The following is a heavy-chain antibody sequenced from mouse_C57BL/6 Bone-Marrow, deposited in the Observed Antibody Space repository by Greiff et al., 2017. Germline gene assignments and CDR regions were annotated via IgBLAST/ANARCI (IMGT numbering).Heavy chain of an antibody. CDR2: ISSSSSTI. CDR3: ARGNLDY. V-gene: IGHV5-17*01. Sequence: EVKLQESGAGLVKPGGSLKLSCAASGFTFSDYDMHWVRQAPEKRLEWVAYISSSSSTIYYADTVKGRFTISRDNAKNTLFLQMTILTSEDTAMYYCARGNLDYWGQGTTLTVSS. CDR1: GFTFSDYD. J-gene: IGHJ2*01.